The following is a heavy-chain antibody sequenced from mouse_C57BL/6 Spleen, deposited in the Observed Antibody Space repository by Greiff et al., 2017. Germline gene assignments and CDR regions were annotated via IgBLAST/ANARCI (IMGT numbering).Heavy chain of an antibody. J-gene: IGHJ1*03. Sequence: EVLLQESGPGLVKPSQSLSLTCSVTGYSITSGYYWNCIRQFPGNKLEWRCDISYDGSNNYKPSLKNRISITRDTTMNQFFLKLNSVTTEDTATNYCARSGNLLYWYFDVWGTGTTVTVSS. D-gene: IGHD1-3*01. CDR1: GYSITSGYY. V-gene: IGHV3-6*01. CDR2: ISYDGSN. CDR3: ARSGNLLYWYFDV.